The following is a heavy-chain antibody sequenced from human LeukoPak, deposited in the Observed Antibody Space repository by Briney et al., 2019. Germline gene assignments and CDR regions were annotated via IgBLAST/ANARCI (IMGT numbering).Heavy chain of an antibody. V-gene: IGHV3-7*01. CDR2: IKEDGSEK. CDR1: GFTFSNYW. CDR3: ARGSGSYPLSFDP. Sequence: GGSLRLSCVASGFTFSNYWMSWVRQAPGKGLECVANIKEDGSEKYYVDSVRGRFTISRDNAKNSLYLQMNSLRAEDTAVYYCARGSGSYPLSFDPWGQGTLVTVSS. J-gene: IGHJ5*02. D-gene: IGHD3-10*01.